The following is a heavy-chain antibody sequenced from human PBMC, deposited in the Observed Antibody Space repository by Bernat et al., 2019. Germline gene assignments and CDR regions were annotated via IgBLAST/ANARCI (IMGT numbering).Heavy chain of an antibody. CDR3: AHTNYDYIWGIYRPYFDY. J-gene: IGHJ4*02. CDR2: IYWDDDK. CDR1: GFSLSTSGVG. V-gene: IGHV2-5*02. Sequence: QITLKESGPTLVKPTQTLTLTCTFSGFSLSTSGVGVGWIRQPPGKALEWLALIYWDDDKRYSPSLKTRLTITKDTSKNQVVLTMTNMDPVDTATYYCAHTNYDYIWGIYRPYFDYWGQGTLVTVSS. D-gene: IGHD3-16*02.